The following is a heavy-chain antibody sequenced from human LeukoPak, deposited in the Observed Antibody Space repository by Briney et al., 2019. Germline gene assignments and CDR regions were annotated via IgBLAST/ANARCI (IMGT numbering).Heavy chain of an antibody. CDR3: AKKGYNWIPNYYYYYMDV. CDR2: IGYDGSNK. J-gene: IGHJ6*03. V-gene: IGHV3-33*06. D-gene: IGHD1-20*01. Sequence: QAGGSLRLSCAASGFTFSSYGKHWVRQAPGKGLEWVAAIGYDGSNKYYADSVKGRFTISRDNSKNTLYLQMNSLRAEDTAVYYCAKKGYNWIPNYYYYYMDVWGKGTTVTVSS. CDR1: GFTFSSYG.